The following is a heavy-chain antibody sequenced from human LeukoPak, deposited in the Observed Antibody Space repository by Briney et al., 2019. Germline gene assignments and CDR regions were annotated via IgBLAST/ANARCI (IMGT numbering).Heavy chain of an antibody. D-gene: IGHD3-22*01. CDR1: GFTFSSYG. V-gene: IGHV3-30*02. CDR3: AKDTRTYYYDSSGYY. Sequence: GGSLRLSCAASGFTFSSYGMHWVRQAPGKGLEWVAFIRYDGSNKYYADSVKGRFTISRDNPKNTLYLQMNSLRAEDTAVYYCAKDTRTYYYDSSGYYWGQGTLVTVSS. J-gene: IGHJ4*02. CDR2: IRYDGSNK.